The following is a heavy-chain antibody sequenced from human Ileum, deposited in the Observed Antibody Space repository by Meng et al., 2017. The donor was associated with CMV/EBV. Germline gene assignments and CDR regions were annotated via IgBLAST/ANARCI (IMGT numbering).Heavy chain of an antibody. D-gene: IGHD1-26*01. CDR2: MYFSGIA. CDR3: ARDLTNKWFYY. J-gene: IGHJ4*02. Sequence: QLQESGPGLVKPAEPPPLTCTASGDPISSGSHSWAWFRQPPGKRLEWMGSMYFSGIADYNPSLKSRVTISLHATQKQFSLRLTSVTAADSAVYFCARDLTNKWFYYWGQGTLVTVSS. V-gene: IGHV4-39*07. CDR1: GDPISSGSHS.